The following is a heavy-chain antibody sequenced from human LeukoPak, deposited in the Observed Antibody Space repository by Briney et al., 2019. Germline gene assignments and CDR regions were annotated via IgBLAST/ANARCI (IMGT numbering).Heavy chain of an antibody. V-gene: IGHV1-46*01. J-gene: IGHJ4*02. CDR1: GYTFTSYY. CDR2: INPSGGST. D-gene: IGHD6-13*01. Sequence: ASVKVSCKASGYTFTSYYMHWVRQAPGQGLEWMGIINPSGGSTSYAQKFQGRVTMTRDMSTSTDYMELSSLRSEDTAVYYCARYTATADFDYWGQGTLVTVSS. CDR3: ARYTATADFDY.